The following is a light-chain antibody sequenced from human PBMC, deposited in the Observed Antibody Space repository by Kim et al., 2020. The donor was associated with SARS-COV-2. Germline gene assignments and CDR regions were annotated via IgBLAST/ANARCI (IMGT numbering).Light chain of an antibody. J-gene: IGLJ2*01. Sequence: VHPEHTARTTCSGEKLGETSSCWYKRKPSQSPVLVIYQDSTRPSGSPERFSGSNSGNPATLTISGTQAMDEADYSCQAWDSSPVVFGGGTQLTVL. CDR2: QDS. CDR3: QAWDSSPVV. CDR1: KLGETS. V-gene: IGLV3-1*01.